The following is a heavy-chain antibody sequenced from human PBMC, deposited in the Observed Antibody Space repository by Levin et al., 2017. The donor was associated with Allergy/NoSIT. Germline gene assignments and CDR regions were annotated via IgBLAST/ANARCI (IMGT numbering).Heavy chain of an antibody. D-gene: IGHD3-3*01. V-gene: IGHV1-2*02. CDR3: VREVWYYAC. Sequence: PGESLKISCKASGYTFSDNFMHWVRQAPGQGLEWMGWINPSGGDTYYAQKFQDRVTLTRDTSISTAYMELSRLTSDDTAMYYCVREVWYYACWGQGTLVTVSS. J-gene: IGHJ4*02. CDR2: INPSGGDT. CDR1: GYTFSDNF.